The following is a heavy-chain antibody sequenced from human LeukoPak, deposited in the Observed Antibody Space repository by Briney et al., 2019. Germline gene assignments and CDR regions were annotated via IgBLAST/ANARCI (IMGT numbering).Heavy chain of an antibody. J-gene: IGHJ6*02. CDR1: GYSFNNYG. CDR2: IIPIFGTA. CDR3: AREGCSSTSCYVPYYYYGMDV. Sequence: SVKVSCKTSGYSFNNYGLTWVRQAPGQGLEWMGGIIPIFGTANYAQKFQGRVTITADESTSTAYMELSSLRSEDTAVYYCAREGCSSTSCYVPYYYYGMDVWGQGTTVTVSS. V-gene: IGHV1-69*13. D-gene: IGHD2-2*01.